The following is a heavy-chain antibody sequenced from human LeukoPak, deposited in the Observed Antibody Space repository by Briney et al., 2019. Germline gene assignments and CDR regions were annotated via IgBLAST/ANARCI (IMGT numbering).Heavy chain of an antibody. D-gene: IGHD2-8*01. V-gene: IGHV1-2*02. CDR2: INPNSGGT. CDR3: ARDPPYCTNGVCSAFDY. Sequence: ASVKVSCKASGYTFTGYYMHWVRQAPGQGLEWMGWINPNSGGTNYAQKFQGRVTMTRDTSISTAYMELSRLRSYDTAVYYCARDPPYCTNGVCSAFDYWGQGTLVTVSS. CDR1: GYTFTGYY. J-gene: IGHJ4*02.